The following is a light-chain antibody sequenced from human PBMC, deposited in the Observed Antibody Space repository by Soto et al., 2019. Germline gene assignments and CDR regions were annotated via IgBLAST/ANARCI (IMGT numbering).Light chain of an antibody. J-gene: IGLJ2*01. CDR1: NIGVKS. Sequence: SYVLTQPPSVSVAPGKTASFTCGGNNIGVKSVHWYQQKPGQAPVLVIYYDTDRPSGVPERFSGSNSGNTATLTITGVEAGDEADYYCQVWDGSSDHVVFGGGTKLTVL. CDR2: YDT. V-gene: IGLV3-21*04. CDR3: QVWDGSSDHVV.